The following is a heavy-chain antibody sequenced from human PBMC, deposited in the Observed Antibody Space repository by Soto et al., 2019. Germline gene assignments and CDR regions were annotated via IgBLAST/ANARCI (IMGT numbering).Heavy chain of an antibody. Sequence: GGSLRLSCAASGFTFSSYAMSWVRQAPGKGLEWVSAISGTGGTTYYADSVKGRFTISRDNSKNTLYLQMNSLRAEDTAVYYCAKDLVVREGRYCYGPGSSLKIDYWGQGTLVTVSS. CDR2: ISGTGGTT. J-gene: IGHJ4*02. CDR1: GFTFSSYA. D-gene: IGHD5-18*01. CDR3: AKDLVVREGRYCYGPGSSLKIDY. V-gene: IGHV3-23*01.